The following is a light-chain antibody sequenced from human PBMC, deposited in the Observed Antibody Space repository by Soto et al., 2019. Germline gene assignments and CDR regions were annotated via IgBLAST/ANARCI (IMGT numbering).Light chain of an antibody. Sequence: IKLPQSPSSLSASVGDRVTFTCRASQGIGNYLAWYQQKPGKAPKLLIYAASTLQSGVPSRFSGSGSGTDFTLTISSLQPEDFATYYCQQLNSYPTLGGGTKVAI. V-gene: IGKV1-9*01. J-gene: IGKJ4*01. CDR3: QQLNSYPT. CDR1: QGIGNY. CDR2: AAS.